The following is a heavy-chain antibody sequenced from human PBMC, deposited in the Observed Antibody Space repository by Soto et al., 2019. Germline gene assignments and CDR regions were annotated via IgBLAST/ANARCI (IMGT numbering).Heavy chain of an antibody. J-gene: IGHJ3*02. CDR2: IWYDGSNK. CDR1: GFTFSSYG. CDR3: ARDQLGSGYYYVGDAFDI. V-gene: IGHV3-33*01. D-gene: IGHD3-22*01. Sequence: QVQLVESGGGVVQPGRSLRLSCAASGFTFSSYGMHWVRQAPGQGLEWVAVIWYDGSNKYYADSVKGRFTISRDNSKNTLYLQMNSLRAEDTAVYYCARDQLGSGYYYVGDAFDIWGQGTMVTVSS.